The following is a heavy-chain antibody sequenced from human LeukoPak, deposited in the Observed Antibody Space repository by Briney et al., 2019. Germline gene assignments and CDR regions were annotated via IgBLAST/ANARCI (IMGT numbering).Heavy chain of an antibody. Sequence: PSETLSLTCTLSADSISDYYRGWIRQPPGKGLEWIGYFYNSGRSTYNPSLTPRVTISADKPKTHFSLKLNSVTTADRPVYYCTRAAGWLIAYWGQGILATVHS. V-gene: IGHV4-59*01. CDR2: FYNSGRS. D-gene: IGHD3-16*01. J-gene: IGHJ4*02. CDR3: TRAAGWLIAY. CDR1: ADSISDYY.